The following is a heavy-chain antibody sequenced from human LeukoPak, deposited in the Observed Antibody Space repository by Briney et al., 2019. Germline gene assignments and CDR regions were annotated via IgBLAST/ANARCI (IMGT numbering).Heavy chain of an antibody. Sequence: GGSLRLSCAASGFTFSSYAMSWVRQAPGKGLEWVSAISGSGGSTYYADSVKGRFTISRDNSKNTLYLQMGSLRAEDMAVYYCAREGLGGDFNLYYFDYWGQGTLVTVSS. CDR1: GFTFSSYA. D-gene: IGHD2-21*02. J-gene: IGHJ4*02. CDR3: AREGLGGDFNLYYFDY. V-gene: IGHV3-23*01. CDR2: ISGSGGST.